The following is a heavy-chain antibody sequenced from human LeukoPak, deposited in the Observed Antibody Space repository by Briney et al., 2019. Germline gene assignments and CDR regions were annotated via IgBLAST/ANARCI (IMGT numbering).Heavy chain of an antibody. CDR2: INPNSGGT. Sequence: ASVKVSCKASGGTFSSYAISWVRQAPGQGLEWMGWINPNSGGTNYAQKFQGRVTMTRDTSISTAYMELSRLRSDDTAVYYCARSLRTYYYDSSGSFDPWGQGILVTVSS. V-gene: IGHV1-2*02. D-gene: IGHD3-22*01. CDR3: ARSLRTYYYDSSGSFDP. J-gene: IGHJ5*02. CDR1: GGTFSSYA.